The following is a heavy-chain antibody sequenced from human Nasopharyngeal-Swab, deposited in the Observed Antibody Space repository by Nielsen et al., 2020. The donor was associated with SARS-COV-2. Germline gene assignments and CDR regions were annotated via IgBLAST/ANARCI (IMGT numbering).Heavy chain of an antibody. CDR2: INPSGGST. D-gene: IGHD3-9*01. CDR3: ARDPTLTYYDILTGYRTPDYYMDV. CDR1: GFTFTSYY. V-gene: IGHV1-46*01. J-gene: IGHJ6*03. Sequence: ASVKVSCKASGFTFTSYYMHWVRQAPGQGLEWMGIINPSGGSTSYAQKFQGRVTMTRDTSTSTVYMELSSLRSEDTAVYYCARDPTLTYYDILTGYRTPDYYMDVWAKGTTVTRLL.